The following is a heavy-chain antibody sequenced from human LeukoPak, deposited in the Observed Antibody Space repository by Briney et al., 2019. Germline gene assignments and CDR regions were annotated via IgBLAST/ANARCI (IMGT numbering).Heavy chain of an antibody. CDR3: ATGKRSNDAFDI. D-gene: IGHD1-1*01. CDR1: GCTLTELS. CDR2: FDPGDAET. V-gene: IGHV1-24*01. Sequence: ASVKVSCKVSGCTLTELSMHWVRQAPGKGLEWMGNFDPGDAETIYAQKFQGRLTMTEDRSTDTAYMELSSLRSEDTAVYYCATGKRSNDAFDIWGQGTLVTVSS. J-gene: IGHJ3*02.